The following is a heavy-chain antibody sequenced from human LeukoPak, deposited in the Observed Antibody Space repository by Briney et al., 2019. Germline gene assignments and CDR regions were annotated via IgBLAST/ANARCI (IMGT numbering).Heavy chain of an antibody. Sequence: PSETLSLTCTVSGGSISSYYWSWIRQPPGKGLEWIGYIYYSGSTNYNPSLKSRVTISVDTSKNQFSLKLTSVTAADTAVYYCARQLWSLYYFDYWGQGTLVTVSS. V-gene: IGHV4-59*01. CDR2: IYYSGST. D-gene: IGHD3-10*01. J-gene: IGHJ4*02. CDR1: GGSISSYY. CDR3: ARQLWSLYYFDY.